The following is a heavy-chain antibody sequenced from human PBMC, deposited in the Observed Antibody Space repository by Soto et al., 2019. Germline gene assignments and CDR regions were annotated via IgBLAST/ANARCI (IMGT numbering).Heavy chain of an antibody. CDR3: ARRYGSSFDI. CDR1: GGSISSYY. CDR2: IYYSGST. Sequence: QVQLQESGPGLVKPSETLSLTCTVSGGSISSYYWSWIRQPPGKGLEWIGYIYYSGSTNYNPSLKRRVTISVATSKTQVSLKLSSVTAADTAVHYCARRYGSSFDIWGQGTKVTVSS. V-gene: IGHV4-59*08. J-gene: IGHJ3*02. D-gene: IGHD3-10*01.